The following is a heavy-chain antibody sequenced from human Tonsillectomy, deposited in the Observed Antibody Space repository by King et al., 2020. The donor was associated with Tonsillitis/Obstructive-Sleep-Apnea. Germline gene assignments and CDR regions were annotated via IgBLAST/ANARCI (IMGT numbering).Heavy chain of an antibody. D-gene: IGHD3-10*01. Sequence: VQLVESGAEVKKPGSSVQVSCKASGGTFSSYAISWVRQAPGQGLEWMGGIIPIFGTANYAQKFQGRVSFTADESTSTAYMELSSLRSEDTAVYYCARVTRLSYSPDNYFDYWGQGTLVTVSS. CDR1: GGTFSSYA. V-gene: IGHV1-69*01. CDR3: ARVTRLSYSPDNYFDY. CDR2: IIPIFGTA. J-gene: IGHJ4*02.